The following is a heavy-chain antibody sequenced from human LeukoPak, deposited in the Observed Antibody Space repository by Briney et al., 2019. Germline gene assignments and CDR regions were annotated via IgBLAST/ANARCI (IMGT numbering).Heavy chain of an antibody. Sequence: GGSLRLSCAASGFTFSTYVMHWVRQAPGKGLQWGAVILYDGSNKYYADSVKGRFIISRDNSKNTLYLQMNSLTAEDTAVYYCARVVAYSVYNPGMDVWGQGTTVTVSS. CDR3: ARVVAYSVYNPGMDV. CDR1: GFTFSTYV. V-gene: IGHV3-30*01. D-gene: IGHD5/OR15-5a*01. CDR2: ILYDGSNK. J-gene: IGHJ6*02.